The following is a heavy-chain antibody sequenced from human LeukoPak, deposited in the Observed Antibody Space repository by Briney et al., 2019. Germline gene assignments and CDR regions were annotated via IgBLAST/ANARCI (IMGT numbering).Heavy chain of an antibody. V-gene: IGHV3-30-3*01. D-gene: IGHD5-24*01. Sequence: GGSLRLSCAASGFTFSSYAMHWVRQAPGKGLEWVAVISYDGSNKYYADSVKGRFTISRDNSKNTPYLQMNSLRAEDTAVYYCARDRRRWLQLLHADYWGQGTLVTVSS. J-gene: IGHJ4*02. CDR3: ARDRRRWLQLLHADY. CDR2: ISYDGSNK. CDR1: GFTFSSYA.